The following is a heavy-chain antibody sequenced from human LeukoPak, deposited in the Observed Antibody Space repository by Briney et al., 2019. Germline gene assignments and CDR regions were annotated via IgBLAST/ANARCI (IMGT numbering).Heavy chain of an antibody. Sequence: GRSLRLSCAASGFTFSSYSMNWVRQAPGKRLEWVSYISSSSSTIYYADSVKGRFTISRDNAKNSLYLQMNSLRAEDTAVYYCAKIRVGATGGDFQHWGQGTLVTVSS. CDR2: ISSSSSTI. J-gene: IGHJ1*01. V-gene: IGHV3-48*04. D-gene: IGHD1-26*01. CDR3: AKIRVGATGGDFQH. CDR1: GFTFSSYS.